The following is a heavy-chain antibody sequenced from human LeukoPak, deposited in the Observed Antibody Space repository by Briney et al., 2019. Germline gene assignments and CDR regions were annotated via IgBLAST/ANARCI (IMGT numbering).Heavy chain of an antibody. J-gene: IGHJ4*01. CDR2: ISGNGGST. CDR3: ARDWKADF. D-gene: IGHD1-1*01. CDR1: GFTYSSYA. V-gene: IGHV3-23*01. Sequence: GGSLRLSCAASGFTYSSYAMSWVRQTPTKGLEWVSTISGNGGSTYYADSVKGRFTISRDNSKNTLYLQMNSLRGEDTGIYYCARDWKADFWGHGTLVTVSS.